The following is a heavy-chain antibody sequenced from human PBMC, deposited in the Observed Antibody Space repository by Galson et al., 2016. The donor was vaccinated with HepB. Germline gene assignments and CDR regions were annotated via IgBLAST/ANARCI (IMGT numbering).Heavy chain of an antibody. J-gene: IGHJ4*02. V-gene: IGHV3-30*18. Sequence: SLRLSCAPSGFTFSSYGMHWVRQAPGKGLEWVAVISYDGSNKYYADSVKGRFTISRDHSKNTLYLQMNSLRAEDTAVYYCAKDKWVGSGWSWYYFDYWGQGTLVTVSS. CDR1: GFTFSSYG. CDR2: ISYDGSNK. D-gene: IGHD6-19*01. CDR3: AKDKWVGSGWSWYYFDY.